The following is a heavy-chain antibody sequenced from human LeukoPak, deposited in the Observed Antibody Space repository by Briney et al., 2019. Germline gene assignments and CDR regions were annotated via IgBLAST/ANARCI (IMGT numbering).Heavy chain of an antibody. J-gene: IGHJ4*02. CDR3: ARGNGGSSSLDY. Sequence: ASVKVSCKASGYTFTSYDINWVRQATGQGLEWMGWINPNSGNTGYAQKFQGRVTMTRNTSISTAYMELSSLRSGDTAVYYCARGNGGSSSLDYWGQGTLVTVSS. CDR2: INPNSGNT. D-gene: IGHD6-13*01. V-gene: IGHV1-8*01. CDR1: GYTFTSYD.